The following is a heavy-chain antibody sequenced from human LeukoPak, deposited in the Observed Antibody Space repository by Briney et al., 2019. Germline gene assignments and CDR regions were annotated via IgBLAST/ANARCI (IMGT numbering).Heavy chain of an antibody. J-gene: IGHJ6*03. CDR1: GGSFSGYY. Sequence: PSETLSLTCAVYGGSFSGYYWSWIRQPPGKGLEWIGEINHSGSTNYNPSLKSRVTISVDTSKNQFSLKLSSVTAADTAVYYCARGRSLVLMVYAIRWIRIDDYYYMDVWGKGATVTVSS. CDR3: ARGRSLVLMVYAIRWIRIDDYYYMDV. V-gene: IGHV4-34*01. D-gene: IGHD2-8*01. CDR2: INHSGST.